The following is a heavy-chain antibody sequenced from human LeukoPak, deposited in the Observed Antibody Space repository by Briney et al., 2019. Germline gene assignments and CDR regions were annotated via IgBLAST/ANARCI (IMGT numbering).Heavy chain of an antibody. CDR1: GGSISSSSYY. CDR3: ARRIAVAGTVSLMGWFDP. V-gene: IGHV4-39*01. D-gene: IGHD6-19*01. J-gene: IGHJ5*02. CDR2: IYYSGST. Sequence: SETLSLTCTVSGGSISSSSYYWGWIRQPPGKGLEWIGSIYYSGSTYYNPSLKSRVTISVDTSKNQFSLKLSPVTAADTAVYYCARRIAVAGTVSLMGWFDPWGQGTLVTVSS.